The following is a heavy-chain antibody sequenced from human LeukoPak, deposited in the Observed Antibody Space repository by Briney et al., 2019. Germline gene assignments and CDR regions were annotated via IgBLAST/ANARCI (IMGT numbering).Heavy chain of an antibody. CDR1: GFIFSDHY. V-gene: IGHV3-72*01. J-gene: IGHJ6*03. Sequence: PGGSLRLSCAASGFIFSDHYMDWVRQAPGKGLEWVGRTKNKVNSYTTIYAASVEGGFTISRDDSENSLYLHMHSLKTEDTAVYYCVRLTLNTVYSYYYFMDVWGKGTTVTVSS. D-gene: IGHD2-2*02. CDR2: TKNKVNSYTT. CDR3: VRLTLNTVYSYYYFMDV.